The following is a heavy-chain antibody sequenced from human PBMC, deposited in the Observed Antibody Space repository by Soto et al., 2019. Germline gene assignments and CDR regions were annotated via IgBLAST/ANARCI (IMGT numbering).Heavy chain of an antibody. V-gene: IGHV5-51*01. D-gene: IGHD1-1*01. Sequence: GESLKSSCQASGYIFTSNWIGWVRQMPGKGLEWMGIIYPGDSETRYGPSFQGRVTISADRSLNTVYLQWTSLKVSDTAMYYCARLVDSWVEPHYFDSWGQVTMVTDST. J-gene: IGHJ4*02. CDR3: ARLVDSWVEPHYFDS. CDR1: GYIFTSNW. CDR2: IYPGDSET.